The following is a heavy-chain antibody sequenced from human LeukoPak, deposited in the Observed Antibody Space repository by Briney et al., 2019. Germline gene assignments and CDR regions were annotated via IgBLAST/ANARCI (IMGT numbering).Heavy chain of an antibody. CDR3: ARAGSSWHTLVYFDY. CDR1: GGSISSSSYY. J-gene: IGHJ4*02. CDR2: FYYSGST. Sequence: PSETLSLTCTVSGGSISSSSYYWGWIRQPPGKGLEWIGSFYYSGSTYYNPSLKSRVTISVDTSKNQFSLKLSSVTAADTAVYYCARAGSSWHTLVYFDYWGQGTLVTVSS. D-gene: IGHD6-13*01. V-gene: IGHV4-39*07.